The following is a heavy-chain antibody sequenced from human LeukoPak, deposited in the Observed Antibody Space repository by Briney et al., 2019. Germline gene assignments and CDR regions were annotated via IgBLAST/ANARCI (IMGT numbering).Heavy chain of an antibody. V-gene: IGHV1-69*05. CDR1: GGTFSSYG. CDR3: AVTTIFGVVVSSYYYYYMDV. D-gene: IGHD3-3*01. CDR2: IIRVLGSA. J-gene: IGHJ6*03. Sequence: SVKVSCKASGGTFSSYGISWMRQAPGQGLEWMGGIIRVLGSANYALKFQGRVTITTDEATSTAYMQLSSLTSEDTAVYYCAVTTIFGVVVSSYYYYYMDVWGKGTTVTVSS.